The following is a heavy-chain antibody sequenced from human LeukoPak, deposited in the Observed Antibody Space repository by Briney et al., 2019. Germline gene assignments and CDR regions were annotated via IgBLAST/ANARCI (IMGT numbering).Heavy chain of an antibody. V-gene: IGHV1-69*06. Sequence: SVKVSCKASGGTFSSYAISWVRQAPGQGLEWMGGIIPIFGTANYAQKFQGRVTITADKSTSTAYMELSSLRSEDTAVHYCARGGSGYEGLDYWGQGTLVTVSS. CDR1: GGTFSSYA. CDR2: IIPIFGTA. J-gene: IGHJ4*02. D-gene: IGHD3-22*01. CDR3: ARGGSGYEGLDY.